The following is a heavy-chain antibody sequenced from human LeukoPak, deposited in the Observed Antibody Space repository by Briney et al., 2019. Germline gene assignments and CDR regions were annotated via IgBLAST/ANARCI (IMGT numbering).Heavy chain of an antibody. D-gene: IGHD1-26*01. J-gene: IGHJ4*02. CDR3: ARSQSQSGSYRYYFAY. Sequence: PSETLSLTCTVSGVSVGSAGYYWTWIRQPPRKGLGWIGYMYYSGNSNYNPFLKSRVTMSLDPSKNRFSLKLSSVTAADTAVYYCARSQSQSGSYRYYFAYWGQGTLVTVSS. CDR1: GVSVGSAGYY. CDR2: MYYSGNS. V-gene: IGHV4-61*08.